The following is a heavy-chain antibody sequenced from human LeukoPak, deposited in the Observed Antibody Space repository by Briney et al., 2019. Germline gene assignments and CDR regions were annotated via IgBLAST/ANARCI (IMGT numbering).Heavy chain of an antibody. V-gene: IGHV3-7*01. Sequence: TGGSLRLSCAASGFTFSGYWMSWLRQAPGKGLEWVANIKQDGTEKYVDSVKGRLIISRDNARNSLYLQMNSLRAEDTAVYYCARDGSGWSVYWGQGTLVTVSS. CDR2: IKQDGTEK. D-gene: IGHD6-19*01. CDR3: ARDGSGWSVY. J-gene: IGHJ4*02. CDR1: GFTFSGYW.